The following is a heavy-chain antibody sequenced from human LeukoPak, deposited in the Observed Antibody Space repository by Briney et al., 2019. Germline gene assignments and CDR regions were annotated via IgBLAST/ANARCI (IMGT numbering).Heavy chain of an antibody. CDR2: IYYSGST. CDR1: GGSISSSSYY. V-gene: IGHV4-39*01. CDR3: ARHGVAVAGTPYNWFDP. D-gene: IGHD6-19*01. J-gene: IGHJ5*02. Sequence: SETLSLTCTVSGGSISSSSYYWGWIRQPPGKGLEWIGSIYYSGSTYYNPSLKSRVTISVDSSKNQFSLKVNSVTAADTAVYYCARHGVAVAGTPYNWFDPWGQGTLVTVSS.